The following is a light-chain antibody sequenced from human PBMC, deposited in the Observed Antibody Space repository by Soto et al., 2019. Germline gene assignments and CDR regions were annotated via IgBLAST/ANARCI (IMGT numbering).Light chain of an antibody. Sequence: EIVLTQSLATLSLTPGERATLSCRASQSVRSYLAWYQQKPGQAPRLLIYDASNRATDIPARFSGSGSGTDFTLTISSLDPEDSAVYYCHQRSKWPLTFGGGTKVDIK. V-gene: IGKV3-11*01. CDR2: DAS. CDR1: QSVRSY. CDR3: HQRSKWPLT. J-gene: IGKJ4*01.